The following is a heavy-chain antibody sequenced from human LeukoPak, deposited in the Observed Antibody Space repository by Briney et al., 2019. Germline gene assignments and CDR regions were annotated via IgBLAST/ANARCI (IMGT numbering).Heavy chain of an antibody. CDR1: GFTFSSYW. Sequence: GGSLRLSCADSGFTFSSYWMHWVRQAPGKGLVWVSRINSDGSSTSYADSVKGRFTISRDNAKNTLYLQTNSLRAEDTAVYYCARGDVHDYGDYLTLAAFDIWGQGTMVTVSS. V-gene: IGHV3-74*01. CDR2: INSDGSST. CDR3: ARGDVHDYGDYLTLAAFDI. D-gene: IGHD4-17*01. J-gene: IGHJ3*02.